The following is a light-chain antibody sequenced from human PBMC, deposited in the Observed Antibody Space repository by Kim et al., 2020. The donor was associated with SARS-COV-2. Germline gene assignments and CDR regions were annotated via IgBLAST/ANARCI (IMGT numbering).Light chain of an antibody. CDR1: RCVSSRY. J-gene: IGKJ4*01. Sequence: PGERAPLSCRASRCVSSRYLALYQQKPGQAPRLLVYGASSRATGNPDRFSGSGSGTDFTLTISRLEPEDFAVYYCQQYGSSPLTFGGGTKVDIK. CDR2: GAS. CDR3: QQYGSSPLT. V-gene: IGKV3-20*01.